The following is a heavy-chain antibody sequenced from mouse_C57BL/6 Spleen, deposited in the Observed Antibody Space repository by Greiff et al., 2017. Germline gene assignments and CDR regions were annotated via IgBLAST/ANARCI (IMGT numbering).Heavy chain of an antibody. CDR1: GYSITSGYY. CDR3: AREGITTVRYFDV. J-gene: IGHJ1*03. CDR2: ISYDGSN. V-gene: IGHV3-6*01. D-gene: IGHD1-1*01. Sequence: EVKLVESGPGLVKPSQSLSLTCSVTGYSITSGYYWNWIRQFPGNKLEWMGYISYDGSNNYNPSLKNRISITRDTSKNQFFLKLNSVTTEDTATYYCAREGITTVRYFDVWGTGTTVTVSS.